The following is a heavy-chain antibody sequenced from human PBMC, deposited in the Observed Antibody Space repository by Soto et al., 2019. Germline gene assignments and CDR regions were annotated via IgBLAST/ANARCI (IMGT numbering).Heavy chain of an antibody. J-gene: IGHJ4*02. Sequence: QVQLQESGAGLVKPSETLSLTCTVSGDSISSYYWSWIRQPPGKGLEWIGYIYYSGSTNYNPSLKSRVTISVDTSKNQFSLKLSSVTAADTAVYYCARQWGFYFDFWGQGTLVTVSS. D-gene: IGHD7-27*01. CDR3: ARQWGFYFDF. CDR2: IYYSGST. V-gene: IGHV4-59*08. CDR1: GDSISSYY.